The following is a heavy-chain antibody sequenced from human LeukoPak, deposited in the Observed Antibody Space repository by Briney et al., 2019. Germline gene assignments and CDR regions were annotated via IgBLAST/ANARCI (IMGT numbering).Heavy chain of an antibody. CDR1: GFTFSSYA. J-gene: IGHJ4*02. CDR3: AKSASGWYNFDY. CDR2: ISGSGGAT. D-gene: IGHD6-19*01. Sequence: GGSLILSCAASGFTFSSYAMSWVRQAPGKGLEWVSGISGSGGATYYADSVRGRFTISRDNSKNTLYLQMNSLRAEDTAVYYCAKSASGWYNFDYWGQGTLVTVSS. V-gene: IGHV3-23*01.